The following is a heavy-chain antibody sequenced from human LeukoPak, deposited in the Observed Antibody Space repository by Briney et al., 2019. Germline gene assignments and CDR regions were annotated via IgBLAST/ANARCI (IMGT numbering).Heavy chain of an antibody. CDR3: AGNYNSWTGLNY. CDR2: IGNKVSNYGT. D-gene: IGHD1-1*01. Sequence: GGSLRLSCAASGFTFSDSAMHWVRQASGKGLEWVGRIGNKVSNYGTEYAPSLRGRFTISRDDSEDTAYLQVDSLKTEDTAVYYCAGNYNSWTGLNYWGQGTLVTVSS. CDR1: GFTFSDSA. J-gene: IGHJ4*02. V-gene: IGHV3-73*01.